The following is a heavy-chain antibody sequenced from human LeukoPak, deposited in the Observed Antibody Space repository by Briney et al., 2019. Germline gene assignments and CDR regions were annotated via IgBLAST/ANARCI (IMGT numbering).Heavy chain of an antibody. J-gene: IGHJ4*02. CDR3: ARHFAPYSQALDY. V-gene: IGHV3-74*01. D-gene: IGHD5-18*01. CDR1: GFTFSSYW. Sequence: GGSLRLSCAASGFTFSSYWMHWVRQAPGKGLVWVSRINSDGSSTSYADSVKGRFTISRDNPKNSLYLQLNSLRAEDSAVYFCARHFAPYSQALDYWGQGALVTVSS. CDR2: INSDGSST.